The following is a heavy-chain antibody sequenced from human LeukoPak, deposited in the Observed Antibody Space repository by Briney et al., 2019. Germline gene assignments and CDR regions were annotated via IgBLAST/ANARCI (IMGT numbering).Heavy chain of an antibody. CDR2: ISGSGGST. V-gene: IGHV3-23*01. CDR3: AKGAVGGRGGYFDY. D-gene: IGHD2-15*01. J-gene: IGHJ4*02. CDR1: GFTFSSYA. Sequence: GGSLRLFCAASGFTFSSYAMSWVRQAPGKGLEWVSAISGSGGSTYYADSVKGRFTISRHNSKNTLYLQMNSLRAEDTAVYYCAKGAVGGRGGYFDYWGQGTLVTVSS.